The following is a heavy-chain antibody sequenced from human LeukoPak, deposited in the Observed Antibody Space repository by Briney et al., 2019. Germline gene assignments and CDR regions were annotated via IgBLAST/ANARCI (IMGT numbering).Heavy chain of an antibody. CDR1: GLSFSGHW. CDR3: ARELDYGDYIGDFDY. Sequence: PGGSLRLSCGASGLSFSGHWMTWVRQAPGRGLEWVANIKPDGSEKFYVDSVKGRFTISRDNADNLVYLQMISLTAEDTAVYYCARELDYGDYIGDFDYWGQGTLVTVSS. CDR2: IKPDGSEK. D-gene: IGHD4-17*01. V-gene: IGHV3-7*01. J-gene: IGHJ4*02.